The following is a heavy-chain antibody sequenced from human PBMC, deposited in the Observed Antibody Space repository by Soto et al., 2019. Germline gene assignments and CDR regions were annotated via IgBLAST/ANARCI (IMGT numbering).Heavy chain of an antibody. CDR3: AKYWGPVYCNSPGCSAKHFDY. D-gene: IGHD2-2*01. CDR1: GFTFSNYG. Sequence: QVQLVESGGGVVQPGRSLRLSCAASGFTFSNYGMHWVRQAPGKGLEWVAIISYDGDNEYYADSVRGRFTISRDNSKNTLYLQTSSLRHEDTAVYYCAKYWGPVYCNSPGCSAKHFDYWGQGTLVTVSS. V-gene: IGHV3-30*18. J-gene: IGHJ4*02. CDR2: ISYDGDNE.